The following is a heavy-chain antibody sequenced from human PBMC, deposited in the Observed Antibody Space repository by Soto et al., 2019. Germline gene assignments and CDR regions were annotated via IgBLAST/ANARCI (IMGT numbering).Heavy chain of an antibody. CDR3: AKDESRTLTYYDFWSGYSPSYYYYGMDV. J-gene: IGHJ6*02. CDR1: GFTFSSYG. CDR2: ISYDGSNK. D-gene: IGHD3-3*01. Sequence: GSLRLSCAASGFTFSSYGMHWVRQAPGKGLEWVAVISYDGSNKYYADSVKGRFTISRDNSKNTLYLQMNSLRAEDTAVYYCAKDESRTLTYYDFWSGYSPSYYYYGMDVWGQGTTVTVSS. V-gene: IGHV3-30*18.